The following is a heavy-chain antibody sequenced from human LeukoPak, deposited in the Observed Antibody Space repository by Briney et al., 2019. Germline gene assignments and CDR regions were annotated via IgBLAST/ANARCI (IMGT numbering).Heavy chain of an antibody. D-gene: IGHD3-9*01. V-gene: IGHV3-7*03. Sequence: GGSLRLSCAASGFTFSSYWMSWVRQVPGKGLKWVANIKQDGSEKYYVDSVKGRFTISRDNAKNSLYLQMNSLRAEDTAVYYCARDEGRYFDWLLAAGGMDVWGKGTTVTVSS. CDR3: ARDEGRYFDWLLAAGGMDV. CDR2: IKQDGSEK. CDR1: GFTFSSYW. J-gene: IGHJ6*04.